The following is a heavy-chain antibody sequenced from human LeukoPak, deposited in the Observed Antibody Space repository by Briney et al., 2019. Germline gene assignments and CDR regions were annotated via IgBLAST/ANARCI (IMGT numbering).Heavy chain of an antibody. CDR2: IYYSGST. V-gene: IGHV4-59*12. J-gene: IGHJ6*02. CDR1: GGSISTYS. CDR3: ARDVRITMVRGPSDYYYYYGMDV. D-gene: IGHD3-10*01. Sequence: SETLSLTCTVSGGSISTYSWSWIRQPPGKGLEWIGYIYYSGSTNYNPSLKSRVTISVDTSKNQFSLKLSSVTAADTAVYYCARDVRITMVRGPSDYYYYYGMDVWGQGTTVTVSS.